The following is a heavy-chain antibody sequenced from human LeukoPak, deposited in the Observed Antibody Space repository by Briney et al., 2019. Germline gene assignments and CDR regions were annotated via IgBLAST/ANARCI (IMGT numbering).Heavy chain of an antibody. CDR1: GFTFSSYS. Sequence: NSGGSLRLSCAASGFTFSSYSMNWVRQAPGKGLEWVSSISSSSSYIYYADSVKGRFTISRDNAKNSLYLQMNGLRAEDTAVYYCARESHGYNYLDYWGQGTLVTVSS. D-gene: IGHD5-24*01. V-gene: IGHV3-21*01. CDR3: ARESHGYNYLDY. CDR2: ISSSSSYI. J-gene: IGHJ4*02.